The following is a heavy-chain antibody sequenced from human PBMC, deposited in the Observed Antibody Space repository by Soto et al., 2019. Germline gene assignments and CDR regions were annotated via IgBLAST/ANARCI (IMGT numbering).Heavy chain of an antibody. Sequence: GGSLRLSCAASGFTFSSYAMSWVRQAPGKGLEWVSAISGSGGSTYYADSVKGRFTISRDNSKNTLYLQMNSLRAEDTAVYYCAKDLAGGYGDYDAGPEYFQHWGQGTLVTVSS. J-gene: IGHJ1*01. D-gene: IGHD4-17*01. CDR3: AKDLAGGYGDYDAGPEYFQH. V-gene: IGHV3-23*01. CDR1: GFTFSSYA. CDR2: ISGSGGST.